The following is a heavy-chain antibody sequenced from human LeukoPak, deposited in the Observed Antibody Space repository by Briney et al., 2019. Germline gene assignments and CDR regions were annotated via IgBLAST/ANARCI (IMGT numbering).Heavy chain of an antibody. Sequence: GGSLRLSCAASGFTFRSAAMTWVRQGPEKGPQWVSLISSTGYNSYYADSVKGRFTVSRDNSKNIVYLQMNSLRAEDTALYYCAKDIQAANWGQGTLVTVSS. CDR1: GFTFRSAA. CDR3: AKDIQAAN. D-gene: IGHD5-18*01. CDR2: ISSTGYNS. J-gene: IGHJ1*01. V-gene: IGHV3-23*01.